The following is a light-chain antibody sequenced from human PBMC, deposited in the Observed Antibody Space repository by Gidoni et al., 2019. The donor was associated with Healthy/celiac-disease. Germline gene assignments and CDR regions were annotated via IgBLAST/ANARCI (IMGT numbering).Light chain of an antibody. CDR1: QGISSY. CDR3: QQLNSYPFT. Sequence: DIQLTQSPSFLSASVGDRVTITCRASQGISSYLAWYQQKPGKAPKLQIYAASTLQSGVPSRFSGSGSGTEFTLTISSLQPEDFATYYCQQLNSYPFTFXPXTKVDIK. CDR2: AAS. J-gene: IGKJ3*01. V-gene: IGKV1-9*01.